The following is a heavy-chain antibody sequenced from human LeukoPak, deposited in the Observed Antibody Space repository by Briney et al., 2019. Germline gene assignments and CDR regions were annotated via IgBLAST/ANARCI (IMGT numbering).Heavy chain of an antibody. J-gene: IGHJ4*02. CDR2: ISGGGGGT. CDR3: AKGTERYREVSSLDY. Sequence: SGGSLRLSCAASGFIFNTYTMNWVRQAPGKGLEWVSAISGGGGGTYYADFVKGRFTISRDNSKNTLYLQMNSLRAEDTAAYYCAKGTERYREVSSLDYWGQGTLVAVSS. V-gene: IGHV3-23*01. D-gene: IGHD3-10*01. CDR1: GFIFNTYT.